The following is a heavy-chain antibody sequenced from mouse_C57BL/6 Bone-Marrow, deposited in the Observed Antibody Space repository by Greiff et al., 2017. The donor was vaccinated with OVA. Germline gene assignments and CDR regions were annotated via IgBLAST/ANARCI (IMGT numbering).Heavy chain of an antibody. CDR1: GYAFSSSW. CDR3: ARGVTLTGKRGYYFDY. J-gene: IGHJ2*01. V-gene: IGHV1-82*01. CDR2: IYPGDGDT. D-gene: IGHD4-1*01. Sequence: QVQLQQSGPELVKPGASVKISCKASGYAFSSSWMNWVKQRPGKGLEWIGRIYPGDGDTNYNGKFKGKATLTADKSSSTAYMQLSSLTSEDSAVYFCARGVTLTGKRGYYFDYWGQGTTLTVSS.